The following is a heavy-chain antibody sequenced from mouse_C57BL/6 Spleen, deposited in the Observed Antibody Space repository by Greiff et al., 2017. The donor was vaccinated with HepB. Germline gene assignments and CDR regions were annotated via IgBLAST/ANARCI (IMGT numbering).Heavy chain of an antibody. CDR1: GYTFTDYY. D-gene: IGHD3-3*01. CDR2: INPYNGGT. J-gene: IGHJ2*01. CDR3: AREGEGLAYFDY. V-gene: IGHV1-19*01. Sequence: EVQLQQSGPVLVKPGASVKMSCKASGYTFTDYYMNWVKQSHGKSLEWIGVINPYNGGTSYNQKFKGKATLTVDKSSSTAYMELNSLTSEDSAVYYCAREGEGLAYFDYWGQGTTLTVSS.